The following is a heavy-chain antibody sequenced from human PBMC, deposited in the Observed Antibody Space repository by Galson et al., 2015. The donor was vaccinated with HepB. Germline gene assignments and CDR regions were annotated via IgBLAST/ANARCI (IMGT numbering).Heavy chain of an antibody. Sequence: TLSLTCAVYGGSFSGYYWSWIRQPPGKGLEWIGGINHSGSTNYNPSLKSRVTISVDTSKNQFSLKLSSVTAADTAVYYCARDYDSSGGEAFDIWGQGTMVTVSS. CDR2: INHSGST. V-gene: IGHV4-34*01. D-gene: IGHD3-22*01. CDR3: ARDYDSSGGEAFDI. J-gene: IGHJ3*02. CDR1: GGSFSGYY.